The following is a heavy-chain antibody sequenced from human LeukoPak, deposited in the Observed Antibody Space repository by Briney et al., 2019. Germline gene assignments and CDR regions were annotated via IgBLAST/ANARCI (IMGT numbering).Heavy chain of an antibody. CDR1: GGSISTYY. V-gene: IGHV4-59*08. CDR3: ARLGRPAAFDI. D-gene: IGHD3-16*01. J-gene: IGHJ3*02. CDR2: IYYNGNT. Sequence: SETLSLTCTVSGGSISTYYGIWSRQPPGKGLEWIGDIYYNGNTNYTPSLQSRLTISIDPSKTQFSLTLTSVTAADTALYHCARLGRPAAFDIWGQGTMVTVSS.